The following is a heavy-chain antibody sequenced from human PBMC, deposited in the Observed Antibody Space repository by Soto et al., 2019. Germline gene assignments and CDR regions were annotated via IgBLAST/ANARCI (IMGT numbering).Heavy chain of an antibody. V-gene: IGHV4-59*08. CDR2: IHYNGRT. CDR3: ARRRHLKDGVFSYYGMDV. J-gene: IGHJ6*02. CDR1: GVSVSDYH. Sequence: PSETLSLTCSGSGVSVSDYHWTWIRLTPKKELQWIGFIHYNGRTDSSPSLKSRVTISLDMSKNQFSLNLTSVTAADTAVYYCARRRHLKDGVFSYYGMDVWGHGATVTVSS. D-gene: IGHD6-13*01.